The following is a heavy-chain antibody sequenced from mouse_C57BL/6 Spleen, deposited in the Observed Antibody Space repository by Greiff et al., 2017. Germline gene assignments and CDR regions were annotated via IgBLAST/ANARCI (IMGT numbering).Heavy chain of an antibody. CDR1: GFNIKDDY. J-gene: IGHJ2*01. Sequence: EVQLQQSGAELVRPGASVKLSCTASGFNIKDDYMHWVKQRPEQGLEWIGWIDPENGDTESASKFQGKGTITADTTSNTAYLQLSSLASADTAVYYCTPITTVVGGGDWGQGTTLTVSS. V-gene: IGHV14-4*01. CDR3: TPITTVVGGGD. CDR2: IDPENGDT. D-gene: IGHD1-1*01.